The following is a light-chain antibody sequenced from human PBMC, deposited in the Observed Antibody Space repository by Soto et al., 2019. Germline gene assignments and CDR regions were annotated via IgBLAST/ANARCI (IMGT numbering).Light chain of an antibody. J-gene: IGLJ1*01. CDR2: SNN. Sequence: QSVLTQPPSASGTPGQRVTIPCSGSSSNIGSNYVYWYQQLPRTAPKLLIYSNNQRPSGVPDRFSGSKSGTSASLAISGLRSEDEADYYCAAWDDSLSGWVFGTGTKVTVL. CDR3: AAWDDSLSGWV. CDR1: SSNIGSNY. V-gene: IGLV1-47*02.